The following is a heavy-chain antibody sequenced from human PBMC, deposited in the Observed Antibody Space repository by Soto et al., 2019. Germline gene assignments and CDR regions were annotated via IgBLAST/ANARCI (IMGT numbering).Heavy chain of an antibody. CDR3: ARLSLVLHRGLLGGDRLPLWPAYMDV. CDR2: IYYSGST. D-gene: IGHD4-17*01. Sequence: SETLSLTCTVSGGSISSSSYYWGWIRQPPGKGLERIGSIYYSGSTYYNPSLKSRVTISVDTSKNQFSLKLSSVTAADTAVYYCARLSLVLHRGLLGGDRLPLWPAYMDVWGKGTTVTVSS. J-gene: IGHJ6*03. V-gene: IGHV4-39*01. CDR1: GGSISSSSYY.